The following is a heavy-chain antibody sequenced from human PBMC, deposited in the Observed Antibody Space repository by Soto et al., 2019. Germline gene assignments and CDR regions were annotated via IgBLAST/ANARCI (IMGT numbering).Heavy chain of an antibody. J-gene: IGHJ6*02. D-gene: IGHD5-18*01. CDR2: ISYDGSNK. Sequence: GGSLRLSCAASGFTFSSYGMHWVRQAPGKGLDWVAVISYDGSNKYYADSVKGRFTISRDNSKNTLYLQMNSLRAEDTAVYYCAKDPDTAMVGSYYYYGMDVWGQGTTVTVSS. CDR3: AKDPDTAMVGSYYYYGMDV. CDR1: GFTFSSYG. V-gene: IGHV3-30*18.